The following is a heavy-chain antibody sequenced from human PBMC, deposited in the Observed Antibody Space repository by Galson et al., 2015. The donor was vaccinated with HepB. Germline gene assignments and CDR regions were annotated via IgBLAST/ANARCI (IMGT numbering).Heavy chain of an antibody. Sequence: SLRLSCAASGFTFSSYGVHWVRQAPGKGLEWVAVIWYDGSNKYYADSVKGRFTISRDNSKNTLYLQMNSLRAEDAAVYYCAGRTRAPYQLLNWGQGTLVTVSS. CDR3: AGRTRAPYQLLN. CDR1: GFTFSSYG. D-gene: IGHD2-2*01. CDR2: IWYDGSNK. J-gene: IGHJ4*02. V-gene: IGHV3-33*08.